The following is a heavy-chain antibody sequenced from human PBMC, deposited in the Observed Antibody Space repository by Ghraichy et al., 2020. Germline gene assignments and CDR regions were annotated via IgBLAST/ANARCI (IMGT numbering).Heavy chain of an antibody. Sequence: ESLNISCAASGFTFSSYSMNWVRQAPGKGLEWVSYISSSSSTIYYADSVKGRFTISRDNAKNSLYLQMNSLRDEDTAVYYCAREYYYDSSGYLDYFDYWGQGTLVTVSS. V-gene: IGHV3-48*02. CDR2: ISSSSSTI. CDR1: GFTFSSYS. J-gene: IGHJ4*02. D-gene: IGHD3-22*01. CDR3: AREYYYDSSGYLDYFDY.